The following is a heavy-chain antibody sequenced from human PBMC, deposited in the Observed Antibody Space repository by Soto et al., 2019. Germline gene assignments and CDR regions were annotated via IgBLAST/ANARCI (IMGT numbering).Heavy chain of an antibody. J-gene: IGHJ4*02. CDR3: ARGPDWGRFDY. CDR1: GYTFTSYD. CDR2: MNSDSGKT. Sequence: QVQLVQSGAEVKKPGASVKVSCKASGYTFTSYDINWVRQATGQGLEWMGWMNSDSGKTGYAQKCQGRVTMTRNTSIMTAYMELNSLRSEDTAVYYCARGPDWGRFDYWGQGTLVTVSS. D-gene: IGHD7-27*01. V-gene: IGHV1-8*01.